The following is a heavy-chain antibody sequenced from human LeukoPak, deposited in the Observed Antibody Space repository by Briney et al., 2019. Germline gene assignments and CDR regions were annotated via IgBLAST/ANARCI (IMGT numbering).Heavy chain of an antibody. CDR3: ARGPTDFDASDI. Sequence: GWSLRLSCAASGFTLSSYWMSWVRQVPGKGLESVAHIKQDGSETYYVDTVRGRFIISRDNAKNSLYLQMNSLRVEDTAVYHCARGPTDFDASDIWGHGTLVTVSS. CDR1: GFTLSSYW. CDR2: IKQDGSET. V-gene: IGHV3-7*01. J-gene: IGHJ3*02.